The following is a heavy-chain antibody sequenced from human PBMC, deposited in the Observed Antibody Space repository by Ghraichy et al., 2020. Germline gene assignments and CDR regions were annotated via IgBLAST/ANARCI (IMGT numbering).Heavy chain of an antibody. J-gene: IGHJ4*02. CDR3: ARTDSYGSGQFDH. Sequence: GGSLRLSCAASGFTFRTYSMNWVRQAPGKGLEWVSYIGSSSGPIYYADTVKGRFTISRDNAKNSLYLQMNSLRDEDTAVYYCARTDSYGSGQFDHWGQGTLVTVSS. D-gene: IGHD3-10*01. V-gene: IGHV3-48*02. CDR1: GFTFRTYS. CDR2: IGSSSGPI.